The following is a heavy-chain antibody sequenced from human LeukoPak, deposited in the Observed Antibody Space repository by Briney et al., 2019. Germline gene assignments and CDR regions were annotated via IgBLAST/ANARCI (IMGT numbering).Heavy chain of an antibody. CDR2: INPNSGGT. Sequence: ASVKVSCKASGYTFTGYYMHWVRQAPGQGLEWMGWINPNSGGTNYAQKFQGRVTMTRDTSISTAYMELSRLRSDDTAVYYCARVDTAMVVYFDYWGQGTLVTVSS. J-gene: IGHJ4*02. D-gene: IGHD5-18*01. CDR1: GYTFTGYY. CDR3: ARVDTAMVVYFDY. V-gene: IGHV1-2*02.